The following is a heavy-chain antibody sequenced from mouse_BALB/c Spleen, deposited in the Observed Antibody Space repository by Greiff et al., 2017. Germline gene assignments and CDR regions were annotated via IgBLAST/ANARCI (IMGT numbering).Heavy chain of an antibody. CDR3: ARPFDY. V-gene: IGHV1-77*01. J-gene: IGHJ2*01. CDR1: GYTFTDYY. Sequence: VKLVESGAELARPGASVKLSCKASGYTFTDYYINWVKQRTGQGLEWIGEIYPGSGNTYYNEKFKGKATLTADKSSSTAYMQLSSLTSEDSAVYFCARPFDYWGQGTTLTVSS. CDR2: IYPGSGNT.